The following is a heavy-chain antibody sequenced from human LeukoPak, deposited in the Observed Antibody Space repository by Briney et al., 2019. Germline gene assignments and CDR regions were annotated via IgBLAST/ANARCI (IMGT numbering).Heavy chain of an antibody. CDR2: ISYDGSNK. Sequence: QPGRSLRLSCAASGFTFSSYGMHWVRQAPGKGLERVAVISYDGSNKYYADSVKGRFTISRDNSKNTLYLQMNSLRAEDTAVYYCAVMTEGFDYWGQGTLVTVSS. J-gene: IGHJ4*02. CDR3: AVMTEGFDY. CDR1: GFTFSSYG. D-gene: IGHD1-14*01. V-gene: IGHV3-30*03.